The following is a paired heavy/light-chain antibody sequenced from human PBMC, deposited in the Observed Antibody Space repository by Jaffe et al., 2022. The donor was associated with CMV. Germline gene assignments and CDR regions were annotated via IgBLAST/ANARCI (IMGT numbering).Heavy chain of an antibody. D-gene: IGHD3-22*01. CDR3: ARDVWDNHYYHSNYYFDY. V-gene: IGHV4-4*07. Sequence: QVQLQESGPGLVKPSETLSLTCTVSGGSISSYYWSWIRQPAGKGLEWIGRIYTSGSTNYNPSLKSRVTMSVDTSKNQFSLKLSSVTAADTAVYYCARDVWDNHYYHSNYYFDYWGQGTLVTVSS. CDR1: GGSISSYY. J-gene: IGHJ4*02. CDR2: IYTSGST.
Light chain of an antibody. J-gene: IGLJ3*02. Sequence: SSELTQDPAVSVALGQTVRITCQGDSLRSYYASWYQQKPGQAPVLVIYGKNNRPSGIPDRFSGSSSGNTASLTITGAQAEDEADYYCNSRDSSGNHGVFGGGTKLTVL. CDR1: SLRSYY. CDR3: NSRDSSGNHGV. CDR2: GKN. V-gene: IGLV3-19*01.